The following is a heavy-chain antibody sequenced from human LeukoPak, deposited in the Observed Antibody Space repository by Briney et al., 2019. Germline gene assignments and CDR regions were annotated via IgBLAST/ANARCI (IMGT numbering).Heavy chain of an antibody. D-gene: IGHD5-18*01. CDR3: ARPYTAMPWDGYYYYGMDV. CDR1: GGTFSSYA. V-gene: IGHV1-69*13. Sequence: ASVKVPCKASGGTFSSYAISWVRQAPGQGLEWMGGIIPIFGTANYAQKFQGRVTITADESTSTAYMELSSLRSEDTAVYYCARPYTAMPWDGYYYYGMDVWGQGTTVTVSS. J-gene: IGHJ6*02. CDR2: IIPIFGTA.